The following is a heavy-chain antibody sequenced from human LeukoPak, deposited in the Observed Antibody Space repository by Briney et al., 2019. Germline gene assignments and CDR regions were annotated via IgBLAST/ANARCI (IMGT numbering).Heavy chain of an antibody. V-gene: IGHV4-39*02. D-gene: IGHD3-9*01. CDR1: GGSISSNYY. CDR3: ARARGRYIDFLDY. Sequence: PSETLSLTCTVSGGSISSNYYWGWIRQPPGKGLEWIVSFFYSGSTYYNPSLKSRVTISVDTSKNQFSLRLISVTAADTAVYYCARARGRYIDFLDYWGQGTLITVSS. CDR2: FFYSGST. J-gene: IGHJ4*02.